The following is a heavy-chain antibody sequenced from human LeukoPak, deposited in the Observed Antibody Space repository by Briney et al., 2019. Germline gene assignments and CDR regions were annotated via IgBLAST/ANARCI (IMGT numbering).Heavy chain of an antibody. V-gene: IGHV1-2*06. Sequence: ASVKLSCKASGYTFTGYYMYWVRQAPGQGLEWMGRINPNSGGTNYAQKFQGRVTMTRDTSISTAYMELSRLRSDDTAVYYCARDSYSGSYSHLYWGQGTLVTVSS. CDR2: INPNSGGT. CDR1: GYTFTGYY. J-gene: IGHJ4*02. D-gene: IGHD1-26*01. CDR3: ARDSYSGSYSHLY.